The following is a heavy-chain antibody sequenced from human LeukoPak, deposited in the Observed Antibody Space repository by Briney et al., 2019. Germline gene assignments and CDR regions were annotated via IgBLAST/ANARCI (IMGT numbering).Heavy chain of an antibody. D-gene: IGHD3-10*01. Sequence: GGSLRLSCAASGFTFSRYSMNWVRQAPGKGLEWVSSISISSNYIYYTDSVKGRCTISRDNGKNSLYRQMNSLRAGDTAVYYCARGRGRAFDIWGQGTMVTVSS. CDR1: GFTFSRYS. J-gene: IGHJ3*02. V-gene: IGHV3-21*03. CDR3: ARGRGRAFDI. CDR2: ISISSNYI.